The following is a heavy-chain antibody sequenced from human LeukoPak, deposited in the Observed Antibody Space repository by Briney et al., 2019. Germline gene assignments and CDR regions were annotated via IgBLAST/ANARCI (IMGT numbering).Heavy chain of an antibody. CDR1: GFTFSTYW. V-gene: IGHV3-74*01. CDR3: ATDVPAVTIFGY. Sequence: PGGPLRLSCAASGFTFSTYWMHWVRQAPGTGLVWVSLINSDGSSTNYADSVKGRFTISRDNAKNTLYLQTNSLRAEDTAVYYCATDVPAVTIFGYWGQGTLVTVSS. J-gene: IGHJ4*02. D-gene: IGHD2-2*01. CDR2: INSDGSST.